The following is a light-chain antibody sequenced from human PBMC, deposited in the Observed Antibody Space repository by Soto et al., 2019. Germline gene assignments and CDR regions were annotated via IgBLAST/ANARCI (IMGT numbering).Light chain of an antibody. J-gene: IGKJ3*01. CDR2: AAS. Sequence: EILLTQSSSTLSLSAGEGVTLSCRASQSVTVNSLAWYQQKPGQAPRLLIYAASTRAAAVPDRFTGSGSGTDFALTISRLEPEDFGVYYCQQYGDSPLTSGPGTKVDIK. CDR1: QSVTVNS. CDR3: QQYGDSPLT. V-gene: IGKV3-20*01.